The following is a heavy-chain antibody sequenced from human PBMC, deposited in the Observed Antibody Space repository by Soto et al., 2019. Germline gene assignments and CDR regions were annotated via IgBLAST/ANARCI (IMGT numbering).Heavy chain of an antibody. Sequence: SVKVSCKASGGTFSSYAISWVRQAPGQGLEWMGGIIPIFGTANYAQKFQGRVTVTADKSTSTAYMELSSLRSEDTAVYYCAGYCSSTGCYTRLDYYYGMDVWGQGTTVTV. CDR2: IIPIFGTA. J-gene: IGHJ6*02. V-gene: IGHV1-69*06. CDR1: GGTFSSYA. CDR3: AGYCSSTGCYTRLDYYYGMDV. D-gene: IGHD2-2*02.